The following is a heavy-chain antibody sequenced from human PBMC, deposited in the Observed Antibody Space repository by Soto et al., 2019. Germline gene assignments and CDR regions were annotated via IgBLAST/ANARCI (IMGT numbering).Heavy chain of an antibody. D-gene: IGHD3-3*01. CDR3: ARLTGFFTLSPFDP. CDR2: IYHSRPT. CDR1: VESVSSVNW. Sequence: PSETLSLTCGVYVESVSSVNWWSCFRHPPGKGLAWIGEIYHSRPTNYNPSLTARVTISFDKSKNQFSLNLTSVTAADTAVYYCARLTGFFTLSPFDPWGQGTLVTVSS. V-gene: IGHV4-4*02. J-gene: IGHJ5*02.